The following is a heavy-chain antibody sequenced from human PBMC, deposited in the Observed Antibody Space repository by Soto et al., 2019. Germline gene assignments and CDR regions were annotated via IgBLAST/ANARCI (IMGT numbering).Heavy chain of an antibody. CDR2: IIPILGIA. CDR1: GGTFSSYT. CDR3: ARDRGYCSSTSCYQYYYYMDV. Sequence: QVQLVQSGAEVKKPGTSVKVSCKASGGTFSSYTISWVRQAPGQGLEWMGRIIPILGIANYAQKFQGRVTITADKSTSTANMELSSLRSEDTAVYYCARDRGYCSSTSCYQYYYYMDVWGKGTTVTVSS. J-gene: IGHJ6*03. V-gene: IGHV1-69*08. D-gene: IGHD2-2*01.